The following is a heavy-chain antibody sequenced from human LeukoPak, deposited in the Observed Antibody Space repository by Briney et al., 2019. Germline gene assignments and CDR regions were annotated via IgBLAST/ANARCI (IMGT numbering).Heavy chain of an antibody. Sequence: ASVKVSCKASGYTFSTSGITWVRQAPRQGPEWMGWISAYNGNTNYVQNLQGRVTMTTDTSTNTAYMELRSLTSDDTAVYYCARDLGLDTTMIFFDYWGQGTLVTVSS. D-gene: IGHD5-18*01. CDR1: GYTFSTSG. V-gene: IGHV1-18*01. CDR3: ARDLGLDTTMIFFDY. CDR2: ISAYNGNT. J-gene: IGHJ4*02.